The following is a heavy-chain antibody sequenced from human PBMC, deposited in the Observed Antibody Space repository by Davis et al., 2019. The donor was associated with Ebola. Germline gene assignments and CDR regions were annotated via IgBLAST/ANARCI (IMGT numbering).Heavy chain of an antibody. CDR1: GFTFSSYG. D-gene: IGHD4-17*01. J-gene: IGHJ6*02. Sequence: PGGSLRLSCAASGFTFSSYGMYWVRQAPGKGLEWVAFIRYDGSNKYYEDSVKGRFTISRDNSKNTLHLQKNSLRVEDTAVYYCARDRGVTTFYYYYGMDVWGQGTTVTVSS. CDR2: IRYDGSNK. V-gene: IGHV3-30*02. CDR3: ARDRGVTTFYYYYGMDV.